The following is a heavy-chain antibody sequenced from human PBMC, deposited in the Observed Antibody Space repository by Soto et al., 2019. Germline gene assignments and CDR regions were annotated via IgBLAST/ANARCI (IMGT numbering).Heavy chain of an antibody. CDR1: GYTFTTYY. V-gene: IGHV1-46*01. CDR2: IYPSGGST. J-gene: IGHJ3*02. Sequence: ASVKVSCKASGYTFTTYYMHWVRQAPGQGLEWIGIIYPSGGSTSYAQKFQGRVTMTRDTSTSTVYMELSSLRSEDTAVYYCARESLAVAGTGGGFDIWGQGTMVTVSS. CDR3: ARESLAVAGTGGGFDI. D-gene: IGHD6-19*01.